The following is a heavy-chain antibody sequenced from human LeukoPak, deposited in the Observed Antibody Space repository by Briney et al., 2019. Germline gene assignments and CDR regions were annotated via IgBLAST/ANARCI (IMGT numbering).Heavy chain of an antibody. CDR1: GYTLTELS. CDR2: ISAYNGNT. J-gene: IGHJ3*02. Sequence: ASVKVSCKVSGYTLTELSMHWVRQAPGQGLEWMGWISAYNGNTNYAQKLQGRVTMTTDTSTSTAYMELRSLRSDDTAVYYCARDILREYYYDSSGYYLGAFDIWGQGTMVTVSS. CDR3: ARDILREYYYDSSGYYLGAFDI. D-gene: IGHD3-22*01. V-gene: IGHV1-18*01.